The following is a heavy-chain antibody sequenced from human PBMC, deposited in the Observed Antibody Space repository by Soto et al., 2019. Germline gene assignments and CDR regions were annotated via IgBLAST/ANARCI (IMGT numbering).Heavy chain of an antibody. J-gene: IGHJ5*02. V-gene: IGHV4-59*01. CDR3: ARYGSGPDSWFDP. CDR2: IYYSGST. CDR1: GGSISSYY. D-gene: IGHD3-10*01. Sequence: PSETLSLTCTVSGGSISSYYWSWIRQPPGKGLEWIGYIYYSGSTNYNPSLKSRVTISVDTSKNQFSLKLSSVTAADTAVYYCARYGSGPDSWFDPWGQGTLVTVSS.